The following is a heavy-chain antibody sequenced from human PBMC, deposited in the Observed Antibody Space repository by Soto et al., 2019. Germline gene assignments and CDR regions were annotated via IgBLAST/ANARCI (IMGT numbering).Heavy chain of an antibody. CDR3: AGYDFWSGYYIYWYFDL. CDR1: GGSISSSSYY. D-gene: IGHD3-3*01. CDR2: IYYSGST. J-gene: IGHJ2*01. V-gene: IGHV4-39*01. Sequence: PSETLSLTCTVSGGSISSSSYYWGWIRQPPGKGLEWIGSIYYSGSTYYNPSLKSRVTISVDTSKNQFSLKLSSVTAADTAVYYCAGYDFWSGYYIYWYFDLWGRGTLVTVSS.